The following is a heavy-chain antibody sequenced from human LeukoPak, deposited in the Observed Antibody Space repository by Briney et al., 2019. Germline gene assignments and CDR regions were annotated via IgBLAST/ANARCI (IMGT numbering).Heavy chain of an antibody. J-gene: IGHJ4*02. CDR3: ARAAEAHSSSWGYFDY. CDR1: GFPLYYYV. V-gene: IGHV3-9*01. Sequence: GSSLRLFCAASGFPLYYYVMLWVRQAPGKGLEGVSGISSNGGSITYADSVKGRFTISRDNAKNSLYLQMNTLRAEDTALYYCARAAEAHSSSWGYFDYWGQGTLVTVSS. CDR2: ISSNGGSI. D-gene: IGHD6-13*01.